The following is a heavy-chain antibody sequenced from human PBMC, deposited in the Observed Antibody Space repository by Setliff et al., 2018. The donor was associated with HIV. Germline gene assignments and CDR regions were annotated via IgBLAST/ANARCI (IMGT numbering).Heavy chain of an antibody. J-gene: IGHJ3*01. CDR1: GFTLTTYG. V-gene: IGHV3-23*01. CDR3: AADVRWPKDCFAF. CDR2: IGGSGDI. D-gene: IGHD3-10*02. Sequence: PGESLKISCAASGFTLTTYGMSWVRQAPGKGLEWVSAIGGSGDIYHADSVKGRFTISRDLSKNTLYLQMKSLRADDTAIYYCAADVRWPKDCFAFWGQGTMVTVSS.